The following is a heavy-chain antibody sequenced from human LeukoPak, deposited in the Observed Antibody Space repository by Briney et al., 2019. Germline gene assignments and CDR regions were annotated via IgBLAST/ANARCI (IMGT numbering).Heavy chain of an antibody. CDR1: GFTFSSYS. V-gene: IGHV3-21*01. CDR2: ISSSSGYI. Sequence: GGSLRLSCAASGFTFSSYSMNWVRQAPGKGLEWVSSISSSSGYIYYADSVKGRFTISRDNAKNSLYLQMNGLRAEDTAIYYCARGGAYGDYDNWGQGTLVTVSS. J-gene: IGHJ4*02. D-gene: IGHD4-17*01. CDR3: ARGGAYGDYDN.